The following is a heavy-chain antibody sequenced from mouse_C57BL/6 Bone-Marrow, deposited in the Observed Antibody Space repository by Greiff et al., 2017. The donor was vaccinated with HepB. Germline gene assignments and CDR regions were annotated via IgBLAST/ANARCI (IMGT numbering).Heavy chain of an antibody. D-gene: IGHD2-1*01. J-gene: IGHJ3*01. V-gene: IGHV1-81*01. CDR1: GYTFTSYG. CDR3: ARGNYRFAY. Sequence: QVQLQQSGAELARPGASVKLSCKASGYTFTSYGISWVKQRTGQGLEWIGEIYPRSGNTYYNEKFKGKATLTADKSSSTAYMELLSLTSEDSAVYFCARGNYRFAYWGQGTLVTVSA. CDR2: IYPRSGNT.